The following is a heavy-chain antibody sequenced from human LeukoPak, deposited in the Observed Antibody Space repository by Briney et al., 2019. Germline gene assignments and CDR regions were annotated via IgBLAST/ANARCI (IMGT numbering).Heavy chain of an antibody. D-gene: IGHD5-12*01. CDR2: IDADGSSA. CDR1: GFTFDDYA. CDR3: TREGGYDPFEY. V-gene: IGHV3-74*01. Sequence: PGGSLRLSCAASGFTFDDYAMHWVRQAPGKGLVWVSRIDADGSSATYADSVKGRFTISRDNAKNTLYLQMNSLRAEDTAVYYCTREGGYDPFEYWGQGTLVTVSS. J-gene: IGHJ4*02.